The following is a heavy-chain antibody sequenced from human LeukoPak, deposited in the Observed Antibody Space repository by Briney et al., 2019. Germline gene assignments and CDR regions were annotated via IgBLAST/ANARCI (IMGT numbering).Heavy chain of an antibody. CDR3: AKGRKQWWSDDVLDM. D-gene: IGHD2-15*01. CDR2: ISYDGSKK. Sequence: GRSLTHSCAASEFTFNTYGMHWVRQAPGKGLEWVALISYDGSKKYYADSVKGRFTISRDNSETTLYLQMNSLRPEDTAVYHCAKGRKQWWSDDVLDMWGQGT. J-gene: IGHJ3*02. V-gene: IGHV3-30*18. CDR1: EFTFNTYG.